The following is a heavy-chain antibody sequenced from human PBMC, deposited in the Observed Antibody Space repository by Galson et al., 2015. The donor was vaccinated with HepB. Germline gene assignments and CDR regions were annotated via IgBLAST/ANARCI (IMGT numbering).Heavy chain of an antibody. D-gene: IGHD6-19*01. V-gene: IGHV4-4*02. Sequence: SATLSLTCAVSGVSISSSNWWTWVRQPPGKGLEWIGEMYHSGSTNYNPSLKSRVTISFDKSKNQFSLKLSSVTAADTAVYYCARGRSGWPTVIEYWGQGTLVTVSS. CDR1: GVSISSSNW. J-gene: IGHJ4*02. CDR3: ARGRSGWPTVIEY. CDR2: MYHSGST.